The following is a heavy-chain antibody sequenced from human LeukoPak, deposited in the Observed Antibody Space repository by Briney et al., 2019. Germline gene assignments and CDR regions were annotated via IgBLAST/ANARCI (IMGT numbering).Heavy chain of an antibody. Sequence: ASVKVSCKASGYTFTGYYIHWVRQAPGQGLEWMGWINPNSGGTNSAQKFQGRVTMTRDTSISTAYMELSRLRSDDTAVYYCAREGTAPESTDNAFDIWGQGTMVSVSS. CDR2: INPNSGGT. D-gene: IGHD1-1*01. CDR3: AREGTAPESTDNAFDI. CDR1: GYTFTGYY. J-gene: IGHJ3*02. V-gene: IGHV1-2*02.